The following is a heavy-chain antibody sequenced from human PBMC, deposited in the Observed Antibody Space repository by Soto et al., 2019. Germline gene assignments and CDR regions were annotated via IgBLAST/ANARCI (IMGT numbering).Heavy chain of an antibody. CDR3: ARDFAPPSIAARRPGMDV. J-gene: IGHJ6*02. V-gene: IGHV3-33*01. Sequence: QVQLVESGGGVVQPGRSLRLSCAASGFTFSSYGMHWVRQAPGKGLEWVAVIWYDGSNKYYADSVKGRFTISRDNSKNTLYLQMNSLRAEDTAVYYCARDFAPPSIAARRPGMDVWGQGTTVTVSS. CDR1: GFTFSSYG. CDR2: IWYDGSNK. D-gene: IGHD6-6*01.